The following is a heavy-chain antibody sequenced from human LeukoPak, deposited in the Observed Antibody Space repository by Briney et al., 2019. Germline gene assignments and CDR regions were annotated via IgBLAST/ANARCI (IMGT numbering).Heavy chain of an antibody. J-gene: IGHJ4*02. CDR3: ARDLRELAYYYDSSGPTGPRGFADY. CDR2: ISSSSSYI. Sequence: PGGSLRLSCAASGFTFSSYSMNWVRQAPGKGLEWVSSISSSSSYIYYADSVKGRFTISRDNAKNSLYLQMNSLRAEDTAVYYCARDLRELAYYYDSSGPTGPRGFADYWGQGTLVTVSS. V-gene: IGHV3-21*01. D-gene: IGHD3-22*01. CDR1: GFTFSSYS.